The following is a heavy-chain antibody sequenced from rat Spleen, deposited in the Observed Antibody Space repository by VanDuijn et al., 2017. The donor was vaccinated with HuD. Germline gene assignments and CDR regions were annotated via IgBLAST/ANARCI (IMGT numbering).Heavy chain of an antibody. D-gene: IGHD1-1*01. V-gene: IGHV2S12*01. CDR2: ISSNGST. Sequence: QVQLKESGPGLVQPSQTLSLTCTVSGFSLTSNGVSWVRQPPGKGLEWIAAISSNGSTFYNSALTSRLSISRDTAKSHVFSKMISLQTEDTATYYCARGDSFSGDGPRWGQGVMVTVSS. CDR1: GFSLTSNG. J-gene: IGHJ2*01. CDR3: ARGDSFSGDGPR.